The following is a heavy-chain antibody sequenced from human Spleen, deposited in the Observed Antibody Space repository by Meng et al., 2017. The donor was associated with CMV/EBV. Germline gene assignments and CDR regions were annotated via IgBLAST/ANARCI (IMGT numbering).Heavy chain of an antibody. CDR1: GFTFSNYW. J-gene: IGHJ4*02. CDR2: INSDGSTT. Sequence: GESLKISCVASGFTFSNYWMHWVRQAPGKGLVWVSRINSDGSTTKYADSVKGRFTISRDNAKNSLYLQMNSLRAEDTAFYYCAREGDFWNTYIDYWGQGTLVTVSS. D-gene: IGHD3-3*01. V-gene: IGHV3-74*03. CDR3: AREGDFWNTYIDY.